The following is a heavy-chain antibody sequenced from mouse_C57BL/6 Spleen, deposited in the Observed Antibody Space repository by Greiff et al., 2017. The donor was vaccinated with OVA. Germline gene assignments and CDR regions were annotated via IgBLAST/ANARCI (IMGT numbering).Heavy chain of an antibody. CDR1: GFSLTSYG. D-gene: IGHD4-1*01. J-gene: IGHJ1*03. Sequence: QVQLKESGPGLVQPSPSLSITCTVSGFSLTSYGVHWVRQSPGKGLEWLGVIWRGGSTDYNAAFMSRLSITKYNAKSQVFFKMNSLQADDTAIYYSAKKAGIDWYFDGWGTGTTVTVSS. V-gene: IGHV2-5*01. CDR2: IWRGGST. CDR3: AKKAGIDWYFDG.